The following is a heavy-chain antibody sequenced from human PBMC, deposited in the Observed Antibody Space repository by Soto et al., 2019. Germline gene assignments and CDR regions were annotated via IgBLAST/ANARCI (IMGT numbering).Heavy chain of an antibody. CDR3: TQDVGSRAWLAVN. D-gene: IGHD6-19*01. V-gene: IGHV3-23*01. Sequence: EVQLLESGGDLVQPGGSLRLSCAASGFTFTSYAMSWIRQAPGKGLEWVSAITGGGDNTYYADSVKGSFTISRDNSKNTLYLQMNSLRAEDTAFYYCTQDVGSRAWLAVNWGQGTLVTVSS. CDR1: GFTFTSYA. CDR2: ITGGGDNT. J-gene: IGHJ4*02.